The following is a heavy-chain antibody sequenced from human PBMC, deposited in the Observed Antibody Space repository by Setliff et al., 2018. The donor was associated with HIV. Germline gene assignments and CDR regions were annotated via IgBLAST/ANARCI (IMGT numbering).Heavy chain of an antibody. J-gene: IGHJ4*02. V-gene: IGHV4-4*09. CDR2: ITMSGKT. CDR3: ARKYSGLGWGFDL. D-gene: IGHD5-12*01. CDR1: RGSISTYY. Sequence: SETLSLTCTVSRGSISTYYWHWIRQSPGKGLEWIGYITMSGKTTYSPSLKSRVTMSVDTSKNNFSLRLTSVTAADTAVYYCARKYSGLGWGFDLWGQGTLVTVSS.